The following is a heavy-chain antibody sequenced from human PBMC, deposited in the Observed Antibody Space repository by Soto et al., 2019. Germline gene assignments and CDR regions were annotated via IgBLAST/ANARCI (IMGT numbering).Heavy chain of an antibody. CDR1: GASVSSGNQY. CDR3: ARGWDANS. D-gene: IGHD3-22*01. V-gene: IGHV4-61*01. Sequence: QVQMQESGPGLVKPSETLSLTCTVSGASVSSGNQYWSWIRQPPGKGLEWIGYISHSGITNYNPSLKSRVTISADTSRNQLSLKVSSVTAADTAVYYCARGWDANSWGQGTLVTVSS. J-gene: IGHJ4*02. CDR2: ISHSGIT.